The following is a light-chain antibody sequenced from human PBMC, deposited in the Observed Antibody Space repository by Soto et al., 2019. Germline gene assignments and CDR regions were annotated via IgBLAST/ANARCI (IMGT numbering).Light chain of an antibody. CDR2: GAS. CDR3: LQDGNLPRT. Sequence: IVCMCTTDTLSLSPGERSTLSCISSNKFRGNYLAWYQQKPGQAPRLVIYGASSRATGIPERFSGSGSGTDFTLTINRLEPEDFAVYYCLQDGNLPRTFGQGTKVDIK. CDR1: NKFRGNY. V-gene: IGKV3-20*01. J-gene: IGKJ1*01.